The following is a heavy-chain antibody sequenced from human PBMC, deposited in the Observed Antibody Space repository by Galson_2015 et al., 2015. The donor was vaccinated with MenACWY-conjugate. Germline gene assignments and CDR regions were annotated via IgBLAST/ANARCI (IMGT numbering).Heavy chain of an antibody. V-gene: IGHV4-38-2*01. CDR2: IYNTGNT. D-gene: IGHD1-26*01. J-gene: IGHJ4*02. CDR3: ARLTGYSGSFYSPY. Sequence: SETLSLTCDVSGYSISNGYYWGWIRQPPGKGLEWIGIIYNTGNTYYNASLKSRVTMSVDTSKNQFSLKLTSVTAADSAVYYCARLTGYSGSFYSPYWGQGTLVTVSS. CDR1: GYSISNGYY.